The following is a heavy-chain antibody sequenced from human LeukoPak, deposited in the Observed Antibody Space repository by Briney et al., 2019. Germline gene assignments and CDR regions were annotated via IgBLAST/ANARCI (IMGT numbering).Heavy chain of an antibody. CDR1: GYTFIGYY. D-gene: IGHD3-3*01. Sequence: ASVKVSCKASGYTFIGYYIHWVRQAPGQGLEWMGWINPNSGGTNYAQKFQGRVTMTRDTSISTAYMELSRLRSDDTAVYYCARFGSKIQVRFLEWSLSLDIRGQGTMVTVSS. J-gene: IGHJ3*02. CDR3: ARFGSKIQVRFLEWSLSLDI. V-gene: IGHV1-2*02. CDR2: INPNSGGT.